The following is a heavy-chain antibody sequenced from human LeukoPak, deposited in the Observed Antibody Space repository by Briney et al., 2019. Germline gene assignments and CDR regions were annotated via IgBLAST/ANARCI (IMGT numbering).Heavy chain of an antibody. CDR1: GYTFTSYG. V-gene: IGHV1-18*01. CDR3: ARATPPSGYDPHYMDV. D-gene: IGHD5-12*01. CDR2: ISAYNGNT. Sequence: GASVKVSCKASGYTFTSYGISWVRQAPGQGLEWMGWISAYNGNTNYAQKLLGRVSMTTDTSTSTAYMELRSLRSDDTAVYYCARATPPSGYDPHYMDVWGKGTTVTVSS. J-gene: IGHJ6*03.